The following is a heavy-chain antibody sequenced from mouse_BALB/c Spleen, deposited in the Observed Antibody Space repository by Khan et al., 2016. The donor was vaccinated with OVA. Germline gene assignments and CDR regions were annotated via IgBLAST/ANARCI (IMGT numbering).Heavy chain of an antibody. CDR3: KGGGGGNRFAY. CDR2: ISTYYGDV. Sequence: QVRLQQSGAELVRPGVSVKISCKGSGYTFTDFTMHWVKQSHAKSLEWIGVISTYYGDVTYNQKFKGKATMTVDKSSSTAYMELARLTSEDSAIYYGKGGGGGNRFAYWGQGTLVTVSA. CDR1: GYTFTDFT. J-gene: IGHJ3*01. V-gene: IGHV1S137*01.